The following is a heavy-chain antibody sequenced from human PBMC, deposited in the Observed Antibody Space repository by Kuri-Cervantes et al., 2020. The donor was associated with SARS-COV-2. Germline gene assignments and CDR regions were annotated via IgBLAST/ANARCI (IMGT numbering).Heavy chain of an antibody. D-gene: IGHD3-22*01. Sequence: GGSLRLSCAASGFTFSDYYMNWVRQAPGKGLEWVSSISSSSTIYYADSVKGRFTISRDNAKNPLYLQMNSLGAEDTAVYYCARDLYDSSGYYSPHVFDYWGQGTLVTVSS. J-gene: IGHJ4*02. CDR1: GFTFSDYY. CDR3: ARDLYDSSGYYSPHVFDY. V-gene: IGHV3-69-1*01. CDR2: ISSSSTI.